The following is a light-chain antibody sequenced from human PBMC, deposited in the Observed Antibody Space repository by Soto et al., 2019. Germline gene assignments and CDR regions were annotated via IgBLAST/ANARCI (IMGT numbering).Light chain of an antibody. CDR1: QRVSSGY. V-gene: IGKV3-20*01. Sequence: PGERATLSCRASQRVSSGYLAWYQQKPGQAPRLLIYGASNRATDIPDRFSGSGSGTEFTLTISRLEPEDFAVYYCQQYDSSPRTFGQGTKVDIK. CDR3: QQYDSSPRT. J-gene: IGKJ1*01. CDR2: GAS.